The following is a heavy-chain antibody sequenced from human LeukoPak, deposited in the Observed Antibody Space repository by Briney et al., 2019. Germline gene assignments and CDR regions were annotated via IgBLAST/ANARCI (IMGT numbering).Heavy chain of an antibody. Sequence: GGSLRLSCTVSGFTVSSNSMSWVRQAPGKGLEWVSAINTSGGRTFYADAVKGRFTISRDNSKNIVYLQMNSLRAEDTALYYCGKDSSSWYTDIWGQGTMVTVSS. CDR3: GKDSSSWYTDI. CDR2: INTSGGRT. CDR1: GFTVSSNS. V-gene: IGHV3-23*01. D-gene: IGHD6-13*01. J-gene: IGHJ3*02.